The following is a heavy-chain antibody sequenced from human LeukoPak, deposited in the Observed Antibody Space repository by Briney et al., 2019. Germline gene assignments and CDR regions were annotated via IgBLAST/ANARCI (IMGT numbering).Heavy chain of an antibody. V-gene: IGHV3-23*01. D-gene: IGHD6-13*01. CDR1: GFTVSSYA. J-gene: IGHJ4*02. CDR2: ISGSGGSK. CDR3: ARDGLAAAGTPPDY. Sequence: GGSLRLSCAASGFTVSSYAMSWVRQAPGKGLEWISAISGSGGSKYYADSVKGRFTISRDNSKNTLYLQMNSLRAEDTAVYYCARDGLAAAGTPPDYWGQGTLVTVSS.